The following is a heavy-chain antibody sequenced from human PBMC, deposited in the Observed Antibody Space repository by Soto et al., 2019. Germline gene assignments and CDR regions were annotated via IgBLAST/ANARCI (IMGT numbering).Heavy chain of an antibody. J-gene: IGHJ4*02. CDR1: GFPFSIYA. CDR2: ISGSGGST. D-gene: IGHD1-1*01. V-gene: IGHV3-23*01. Sequence: PGGSLRLSCAASGFPFSIYAMSLVRQAPGKGLEWVSAISGSGGSTYYADSVKGRFTISRDNSKNTLYLQMNSLRAEDTAVYYCAQDHWNDGYWGQGTVVTVSS. CDR3: AQDHWNDGY.